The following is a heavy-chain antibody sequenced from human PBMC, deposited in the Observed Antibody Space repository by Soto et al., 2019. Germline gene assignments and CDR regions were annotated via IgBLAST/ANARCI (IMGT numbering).Heavy chain of an antibody. V-gene: IGHV4-4*02. J-gene: IGHJ4*02. CDR1: GGSFTSNNW. Sequence: SETLSLTCAVSGGSFTSNNWWTWVRQPPGQGLEWIGEIYRTGSTNYNPSLKSRVTISLDKSENQFSLKVTSLTAADTAVYYCAGRDPGTSVDYWGQGTLVTVSS. CDR2: IYRTGST. D-gene: IGHD1-7*01. CDR3: AGRDPGTSVDY.